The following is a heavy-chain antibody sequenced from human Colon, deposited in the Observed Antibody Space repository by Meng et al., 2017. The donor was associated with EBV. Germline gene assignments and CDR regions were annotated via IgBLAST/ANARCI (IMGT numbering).Heavy chain of an antibody. CDR3: ARGKQDAWELLAY. J-gene: IGHJ4*02. D-gene: IGHD1-26*01. CDR1: GVSISSNSR. Sequence: QWELRGGGPGRVKRSGTLSLTCGVSGVSISSNSRWTWVRQPPGKGLEWIGDIDDSGSTNYNPSLNSRISISLDKSKNHFSLKVNSVTAADTAVYYCARGKQDAWELLAYWGQGALVTVSS. V-gene: IGHV4-4*02. CDR2: IDDSGST.